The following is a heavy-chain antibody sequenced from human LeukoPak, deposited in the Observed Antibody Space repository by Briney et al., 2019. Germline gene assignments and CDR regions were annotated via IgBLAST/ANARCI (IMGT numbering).Heavy chain of an antibody. CDR2: IYCDDDK. D-gene: IGHD4-17*01. J-gene: IGHJ1*01. CDR1: GCSVSIGCYY. Sequence: TLSLTCTVSGCSVSIGCYYWSWIRQPPGMALEWLALIYCDDDKRYSPSLKSRLTITKDTSKNQVVLTMTNMDPVDTATYYCAFCGDSGAEYFQHWGQGTLVTVSS. V-gene: IGHV2-5*08. CDR3: AFCGDSGAEYFQH.